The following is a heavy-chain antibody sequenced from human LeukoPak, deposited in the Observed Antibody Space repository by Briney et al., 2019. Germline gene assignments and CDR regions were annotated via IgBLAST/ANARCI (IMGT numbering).Heavy chain of an antibody. J-gene: IGHJ3*02. CDR1: GGSISSGGYY. V-gene: IGHV4-31*03. Sequence: PSETLSLTCTVSGGSISSGGYYWSWIRQHPGKGLEWIGYIYYSGSTYYNPSLKSRVTISVDTSKNQFSLKLSSVTAADTAVYYCARSKFGVVILDAFDIWGQGTMVTVSS. CDR3: ARSKFGVVILDAFDI. CDR2: IYYSGST. D-gene: IGHD3-3*01.